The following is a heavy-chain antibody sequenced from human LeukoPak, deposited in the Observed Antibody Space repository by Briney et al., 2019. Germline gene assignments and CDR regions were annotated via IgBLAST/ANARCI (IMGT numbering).Heavy chain of an antibody. CDR1: GFTFSSYA. V-gene: IGHV3-23*01. D-gene: IGHD3-10*01. CDR3: AKDRGPYGSFDY. CDR2: ISGSGGST. J-gene: IGHJ4*02. Sequence: PGGSLRLSCAASGFTFSSYAVSWVRQAPGKGLEWVSAISGSGGSTYYADSVKGRFTISRDNSKNKLYLQMNSLKAEDTAVYYCAKDRGPYGSFDYWGQGTLVTVSS.